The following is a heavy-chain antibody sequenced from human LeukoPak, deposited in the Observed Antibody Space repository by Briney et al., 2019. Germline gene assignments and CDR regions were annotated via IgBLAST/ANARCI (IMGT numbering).Heavy chain of an antibody. D-gene: IGHD1-1*01. CDR2: ISGSGSTI. CDR3: ARGQLEPGNVDAFDI. Sequence: GGSLRLSCAASGFTFRNYGMQWVRQAPGKGLEWVSYISGSGSTIYYADSVKGRFTISRDNAKNSLYLQMNSLRAEDTAVYYCARGQLEPGNVDAFDIWGQGTMVTVSS. V-gene: IGHV3-48*04. J-gene: IGHJ3*02. CDR1: GFTFRNYG.